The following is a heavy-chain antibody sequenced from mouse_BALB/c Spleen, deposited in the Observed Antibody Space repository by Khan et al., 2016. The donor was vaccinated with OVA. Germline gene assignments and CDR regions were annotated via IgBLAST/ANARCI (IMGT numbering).Heavy chain of an antibody. CDR1: GYTFTSYT. J-gene: IGHJ3*01. V-gene: IGHV1-4*01. Sequence: QVQLQQSGAELARPGASVKMSCKASGYTFTSYTIHWIKERPGQGLEWIGYINPSNGYTNYNQKFKDKATLTTDKSSKTAYLQLSSLTSDDSAVYNGVRDGAYHRNDGWFAYWGQGTLVTVSA. D-gene: IGHD2-14*01. CDR2: INPSNGYT. CDR3: VRDGAYHRNDGWFAY.